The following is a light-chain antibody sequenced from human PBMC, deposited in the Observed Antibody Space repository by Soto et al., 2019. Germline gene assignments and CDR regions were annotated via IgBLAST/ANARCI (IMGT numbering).Light chain of an antibody. Sequence: QSVLTQPPSVSGAPGQRVTISCTGSSSNIGAGYDVHWYQQLPGTAPKLLIYGNINRASGVPDRFSGSKSGTSASLAITGRQAEDEADYYCQSYDSSLSGRVVFGGGTKLTVL. CDR1: SSNIGAGYD. CDR2: GNI. V-gene: IGLV1-40*01. J-gene: IGLJ2*01. CDR3: QSYDSSLSGRVV.